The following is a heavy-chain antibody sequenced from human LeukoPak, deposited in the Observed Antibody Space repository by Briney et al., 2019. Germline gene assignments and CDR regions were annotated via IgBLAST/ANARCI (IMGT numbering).Heavy chain of an antibody. D-gene: IGHD6-19*01. CDR1: GFTFSGYW. CDR2: IKQDGTEK. V-gene: IGHV3-7*01. CDR3: AREGSGWSVY. J-gene: IGHJ4*02. Sequence: GGSLRLSCAASGFTFSGYWMSWLRQAPGKGLEWVANIKQDGTEKYYVDSVKGRFIISRDNAKNSLYLQMNSLRAEDTAVYYCAREGSGWSVYWGQGTLVTVSS.